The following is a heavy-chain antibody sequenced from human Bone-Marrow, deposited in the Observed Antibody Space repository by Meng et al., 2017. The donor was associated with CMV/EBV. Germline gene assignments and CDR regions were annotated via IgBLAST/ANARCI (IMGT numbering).Heavy chain of an antibody. J-gene: IGHJ4*02. CDR2: VRKDDTT. CDR1: GFTFSSYS. Sequence: GESLKISCAASGFTFSSYSMNWVRQAPGKGLEWVSVVRKDDTTHYTNSVKGRFTISRDNSKNILYLQMNSLRAEDTAIYYCAKAPSRFLKLLIQGRGWGQGTLVTVSS. CDR3: AKAPSRFLKLLIQGRG. D-gene: IGHD3-3*01. V-gene: IGHV3-53*01.